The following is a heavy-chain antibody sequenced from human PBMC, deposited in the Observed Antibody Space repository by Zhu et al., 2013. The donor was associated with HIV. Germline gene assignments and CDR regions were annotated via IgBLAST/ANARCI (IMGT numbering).Heavy chain of an antibody. J-gene: IGHJ4*02. D-gene: IGHD6-19*01. V-gene: IGHV4-39*07. CDR3: ARALMGSSGWYERGGFDY. Sequence: QVQLQESGPGLVKPSETLSLICPVSGASIRNNIYYWGWIRQRPGEGLEWIGNIYHSGSTYYNPSLKSRVTISVDTSKNQFSLKLSSVTAADTAVYYCARALMGSSGWYERGGFDYWGQGTLVTVSS. CDR2: IYHSGST. CDR1: GASIRNNIYY.